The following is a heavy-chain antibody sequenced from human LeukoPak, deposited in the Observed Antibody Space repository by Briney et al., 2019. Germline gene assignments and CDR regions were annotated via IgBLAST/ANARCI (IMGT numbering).Heavy chain of an antibody. D-gene: IGHD3-22*01. Sequence: GGSLRLSCAASGFTFSSYAMSWVRQAPGKGLEWVSAISGSGGSTYYADSVKVRFTISRDNSKNTLYLQMNSLRAEDTAVYYCAGGTMIVEGDIWGQGTMVTVSS. CDR2: ISGSGGST. CDR3: AGGTMIVEGDI. CDR1: GFTFSSYA. V-gene: IGHV3-23*01. J-gene: IGHJ3*02.